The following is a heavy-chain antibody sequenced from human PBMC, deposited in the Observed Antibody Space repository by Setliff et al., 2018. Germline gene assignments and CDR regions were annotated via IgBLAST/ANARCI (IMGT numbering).Heavy chain of an antibody. Sequence: GASVKVSCKASGGTFSSYVISWVREAPGQGLEWMGGIIPMFGTNYAQKFQGRVTITADESTSTAYMELSSLRSEDMAVYYCARKGPNSSSHVFGYWGQGTLVTVSS. V-gene: IGHV1-69*13. J-gene: IGHJ4*02. CDR1: GGTFSSYV. CDR3: ARKGPNSSSHVFGY. CDR2: IIPMFGT. D-gene: IGHD3-16*01.